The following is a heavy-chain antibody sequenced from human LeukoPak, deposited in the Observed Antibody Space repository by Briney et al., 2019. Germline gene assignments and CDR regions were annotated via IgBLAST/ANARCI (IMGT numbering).Heavy chain of an antibody. J-gene: IGHJ5*02. CDR1: GASISNYY. CDR3: ARASGTYFDP. CDR2: IYDSGNT. Sequence: PSETLSLTCSVSGASISNYYWSWIRQPPGKGLEWIGYIYDSGNTNYNPSLKSRVTISLDTSKNQFSLKLSSVTAADTAVYYCARASGTYFDPWGQGTLVTVSS. D-gene: IGHD3-16*01. V-gene: IGHV4-59*01.